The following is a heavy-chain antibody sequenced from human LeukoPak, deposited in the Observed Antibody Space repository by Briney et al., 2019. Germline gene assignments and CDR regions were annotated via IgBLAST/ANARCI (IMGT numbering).Heavy chain of an antibody. J-gene: IGHJ4*02. CDR1: GFSFSSYW. V-gene: IGHV3-74*01. D-gene: IGHD3-10*01. CDR2: INSDGSST. CDR3: ARGRGSGSQTLDY. Sequence: GGSLRLSCAASGFSFSSYWMHWVRQVPGKGLVWVSRINSDGSSTIYADSVKGRFTISRDNAKNTLYLQMNSLRAEDTAVYYCARGRGSGSQTLDYWGQGTLVTVSS.